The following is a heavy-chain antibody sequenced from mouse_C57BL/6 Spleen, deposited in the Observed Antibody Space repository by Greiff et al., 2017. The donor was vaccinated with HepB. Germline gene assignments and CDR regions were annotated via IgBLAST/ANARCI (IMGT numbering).Heavy chain of an antibody. J-gene: IGHJ2*01. CDR2: INPSTGGT. CDR3: AREDDGYPFDY. Sequence: EVQLQQSGPELVKPGASVKISCKASGYSFTGYYMNWVKQSPEKSLEWIGEINPSTGGTTYNQKFKAKATLTVDKSSSTAYMQLKSLTSEDSAVYYCAREDDGYPFDYWGQGTTLTVSS. CDR1: GYSFTGYY. V-gene: IGHV1-42*01. D-gene: IGHD2-3*01.